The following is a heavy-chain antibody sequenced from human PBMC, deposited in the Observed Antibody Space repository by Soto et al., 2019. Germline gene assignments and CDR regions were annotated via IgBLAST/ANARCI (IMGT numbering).Heavy chain of an antibody. CDR3: ARLVRGNTAFDI. CDR1: GGSISSSSYY. J-gene: IGHJ3*02. Sequence: SETLSLTRTVSGGSISSSSYYWGWIRQPPGKGLEWLGIIYHSGSTYYSPSFQGHVTISTDRSISTAYLQWSSLKASDTAMYYCARLVRGNTAFDIWDQGTMVTVSS. CDR2: IYHSGST. D-gene: IGHD2-15*01. V-gene: IGHV4-39*07.